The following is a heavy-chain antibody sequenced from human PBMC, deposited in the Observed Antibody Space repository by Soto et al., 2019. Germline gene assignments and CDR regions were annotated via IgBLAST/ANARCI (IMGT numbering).Heavy chain of an antibody. CDR2: ISAYTGKA. CDR1: GYVFISYG. D-gene: IGHD3-10*01. J-gene: IGHJ4*02. Sequence: QVQLVQSGPEVKKPGASVKVSCKTSGYVFISYGISWVRQAPGHGLEWVGWISAYTGKADYAQNFQGRVTMTTETSTSTAFLELWSLRSDDTAVYYCARDQRYYGSGSYYSDNWGQGTLVTVSS. CDR3: ARDQRYYGSGSYYSDN. V-gene: IGHV1-18*04.